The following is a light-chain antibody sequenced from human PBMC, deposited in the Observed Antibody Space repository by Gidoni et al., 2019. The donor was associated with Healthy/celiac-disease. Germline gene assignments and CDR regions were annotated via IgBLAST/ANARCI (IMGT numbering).Light chain of an antibody. V-gene: IGKV3-20*01. J-gene: IGKJ4*01. CDR3: QRYGSSRT. CDR1: QSVSSSY. CDR2: GAS. Sequence: ETLLTQSPGTLSLSTGERATLSCRASQSVSSSYLAWYQQTPGQAPRLLIYGASSRATGIPDRCSGSGSGTDFTITISRLEPEDFAVYYRQRYGSSRTFGGGTKVEIK.